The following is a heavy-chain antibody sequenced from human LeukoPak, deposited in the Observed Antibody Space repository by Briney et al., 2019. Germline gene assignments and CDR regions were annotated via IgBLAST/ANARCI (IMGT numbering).Heavy chain of an antibody. V-gene: IGHV4-4*07. CDR2: IYTSGNT. D-gene: IGHD1-1*01. CDR3: AGGPSGTAFDD. J-gene: IGHJ4*01. Sequence: KTSETLSLTCAVSGISINTYYWSWIRQPAGKGLEWIGRIYTSGNTNYKPSLKSRLTISVDKSKNHLSLKLSSLTAADTAFYYCAGGPSGTAFDDWGHGTLVTVSS. CDR1: GISINTYY.